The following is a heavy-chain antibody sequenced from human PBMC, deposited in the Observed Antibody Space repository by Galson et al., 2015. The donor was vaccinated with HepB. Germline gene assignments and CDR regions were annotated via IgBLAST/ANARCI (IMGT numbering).Heavy chain of an antibody. Sequence: SLRLSCAASGFTFSSYAMHWVRQAPGKGLEWVAVISYDGSNKYYADSVKGRFTISRDNSKNTLYLQMNSLRAEDTAVYYCARDSEQPLVRATDYWGQGTLVTVSS. CDR3: ARDSEQPLVRATDY. CDR2: ISYDGSNK. V-gene: IGHV3-30-3*01. CDR1: GFTFSSYA. D-gene: IGHD6-13*01. J-gene: IGHJ4*02.